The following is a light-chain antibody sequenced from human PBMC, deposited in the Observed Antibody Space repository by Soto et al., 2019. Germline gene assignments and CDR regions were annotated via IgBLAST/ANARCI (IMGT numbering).Light chain of an antibody. CDR2: AAS. Sequence: ALRMTQSPSSFSASTGDRVTITCRASQGISSYLAWYQQKPGKAPKLLIYAASTLQSGVPSRFSGSGSGTDFTLTISCLQSEDFATYYCQQYYSYQLTFGGGTKVEIK. J-gene: IGKJ4*01. V-gene: IGKV1-8*01. CDR3: QQYYSYQLT. CDR1: QGISSY.